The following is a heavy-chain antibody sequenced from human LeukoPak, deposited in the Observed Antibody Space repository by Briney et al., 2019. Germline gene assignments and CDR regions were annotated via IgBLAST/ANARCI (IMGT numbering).Heavy chain of an antibody. CDR1: GFTFSNYA. V-gene: IGHV3-23*01. CDR3: ARYCGPANCYSGFDC. D-gene: IGHD2-15*01. Sequence: GGSLRLSCVASGFTFSNYAMTWVRQAPGKGLEWLSTISGSGGGTWYTDSVKGRFSISRDNSKNTLYLQMNSLRAEDTAGYFCARYCGPANCYSGFDCWGQGALVTVSS. CDR2: ISGSGGGT. J-gene: IGHJ5*01.